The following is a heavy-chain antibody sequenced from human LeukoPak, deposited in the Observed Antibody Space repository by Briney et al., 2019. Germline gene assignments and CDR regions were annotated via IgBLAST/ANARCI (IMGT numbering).Heavy chain of an antibody. V-gene: IGHV5-51*01. Sequence: GESLKISCKASGYSFTTYWIGWVRQMPGRGLEWMGMIYPADSDTRHSPSFQGQVTISADKSISTAHLQWISRKASDTGMYYCARHRRSGTLDGFDIWGQGTVVSVSS. D-gene: IGHD3-3*01. J-gene: IGHJ3*02. CDR3: ARHRRSGTLDGFDI. CDR1: GYSFTTYW. CDR2: IYPADSDT.